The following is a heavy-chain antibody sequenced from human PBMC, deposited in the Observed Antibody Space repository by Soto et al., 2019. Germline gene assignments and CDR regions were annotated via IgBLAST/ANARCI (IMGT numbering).Heavy chain of an antibody. J-gene: IGHJ4*02. Sequence: SETLSLTCAVYGGSFSGYYWSWIRQPPGKGLEWIGEINHSGSTNYNPSLKSRVTISVDTSKNQFSLKLSSVTAADTAVYYCARGQMLGEFPYDYWGQGTLVTVSS. CDR1: GGSFSGYY. V-gene: IGHV4-34*01. D-gene: IGHD3-10*02. CDR2: INHSGST. CDR3: ARGQMLGEFPYDY.